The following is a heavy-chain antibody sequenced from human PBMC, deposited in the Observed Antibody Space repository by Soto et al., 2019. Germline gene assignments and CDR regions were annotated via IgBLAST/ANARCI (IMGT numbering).Heavy chain of an antibody. CDR1: GGSISSGGYS. Sequence: TSETLSLTCAVSGGSISSGGYSWSWIRQPPGKGLEYIGQIYHSGSTNYNPSLKSRVTISLDKSKSQFSLELNSVTGTDTAIYYCARGFSGYCSGGSCSSFDYWGQGTLVTSPQ. CDR3: ARGFSGYCSGGSCSSFDY. D-gene: IGHD2-15*01. CDR2: IYHSGST. J-gene: IGHJ4*02. V-gene: IGHV4-30-2*01.